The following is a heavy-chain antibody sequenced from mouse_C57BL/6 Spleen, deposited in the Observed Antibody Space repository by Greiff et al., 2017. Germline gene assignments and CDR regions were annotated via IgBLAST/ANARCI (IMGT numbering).Heavy chain of an antibody. CDR3: ARKGAMDY. CDR1: GYTFTDHY. Sequence: EVQLQQSGPELVKPGASVKISCKASGYTFTDHYMNWVKQSHGKSLEWIGDINPNNGGTSYNQKFKGKATLTVDKSSSTAYMELRSLTSEDSAVYYCARKGAMDYWGQGTSVTVSS. CDR2: INPNNGGT. V-gene: IGHV1-26*01. J-gene: IGHJ4*01.